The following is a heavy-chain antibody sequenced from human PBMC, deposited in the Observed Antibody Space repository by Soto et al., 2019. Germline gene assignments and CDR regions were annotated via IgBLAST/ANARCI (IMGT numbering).Heavy chain of an antibody. Sequence: QVQLVESGGGVVQPGRSLRLSCAASGFTFSSYGMHWVRQAPGTGLEWVAVISYDGSNKYYADSVKGRFTISRDNSKNTLYLQMNSLRAEDTAVYYCAKDEWELLGRYDFDYWGQGTLVTVSS. V-gene: IGHV3-30*18. J-gene: IGHJ4*02. D-gene: IGHD1-26*01. CDR3: AKDEWELLGRYDFDY. CDR1: GFTFSSYG. CDR2: ISYDGSNK.